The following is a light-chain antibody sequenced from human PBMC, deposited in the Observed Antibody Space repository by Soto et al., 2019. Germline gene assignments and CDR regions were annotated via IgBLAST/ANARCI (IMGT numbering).Light chain of an antibody. CDR1: STDVASYNL. CDR3: CSYAGSYV. Sequence: QAVLPQPASISGSPVHTITISCTGTSTDVASYNLVSWYQQHPGKAPKLMIYEVSKRPSGVSNRFSGSKSGNTASLTISGLQAEDEADYYCCSYAGSYVFGTGTKVTVL. J-gene: IGLJ1*01. CDR2: EVS. V-gene: IGLV2-23*02.